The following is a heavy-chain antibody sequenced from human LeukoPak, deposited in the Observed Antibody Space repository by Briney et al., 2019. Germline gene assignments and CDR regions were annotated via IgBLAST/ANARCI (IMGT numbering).Heavy chain of an antibody. J-gene: IGHJ6*03. CDR2: ISAYNGNT. V-gene: IGHV1-18*01. Sequence: GASVKVSCKASGYTFTSYGISWVRQAPGQGLEWMGWISAYNGNTNYAQKFQGRVTMTRDMSTSTVYMELSSLRSEDTAVYYCARVAAEVVGVPGAIGFGWLRRDYYYMDVWGKGTTVTVSS. CDR3: ARVAAEVVGVPGAIGFGWLRRDYYYMDV. D-gene: IGHD2-2*02. CDR1: GYTFTSYG.